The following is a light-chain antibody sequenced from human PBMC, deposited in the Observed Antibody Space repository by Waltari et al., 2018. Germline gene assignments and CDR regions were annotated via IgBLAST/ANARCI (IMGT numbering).Light chain of an antibody. V-gene: IGKV1-5*03. Sequence: DIQMTQSPSTLSASAGDRVPITCQASQSIRSWLAWYKQKPGKAPKFLIHKASSLESGVPSRFSGSGSGTEFTLTISSLQPDDFATYYCQQYDTFPWAFGQGTTVEIK. J-gene: IGKJ1*01. CDR1: QSIRSW. CDR2: KAS. CDR3: QQYDTFPWA.